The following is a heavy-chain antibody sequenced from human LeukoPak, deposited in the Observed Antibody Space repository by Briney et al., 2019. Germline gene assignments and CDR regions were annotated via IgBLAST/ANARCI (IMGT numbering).Heavy chain of an antibody. V-gene: IGHV4-30-4*01. CDR3: ASRGYYWYFDL. CDR2: IYYSGST. Sequence: SQTLSLTCTVAGGAISSGDYYWSWIRQPPGKGLEWIGYIYYSGSTYYNPSLKSRVTISVDTSKNQFSLKLSSVTAADTAVYYCASRGYYWYFDLWGRGTLVTVSS. D-gene: IGHD5-12*01. J-gene: IGHJ2*01. CDR1: GGAISSGDYY.